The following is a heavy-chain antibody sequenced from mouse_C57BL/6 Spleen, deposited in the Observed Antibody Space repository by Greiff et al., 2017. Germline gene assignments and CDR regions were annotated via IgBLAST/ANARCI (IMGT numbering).Heavy chain of an antibody. CDR3: LYGPFDY. CDR2: IDPSDSYT. J-gene: IGHJ2*01. V-gene: IGHV1-50*01. CDR1: GYTFTSYW. D-gene: IGHD1-1*02. Sequence: QIQLQQPGAELVKPGASVKLSCKASGYTFTSYWMHWVKQRPGQGLEWIGEIDPSDSYTNYNQKFKGKATLTVDTSSSTAYMQLSSLTSEDSAVYYCLYGPFDYWGQGTTLTVSS.